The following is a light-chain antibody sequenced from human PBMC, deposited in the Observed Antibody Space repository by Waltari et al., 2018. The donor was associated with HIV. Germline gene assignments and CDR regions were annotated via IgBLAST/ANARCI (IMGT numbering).Light chain of an antibody. J-gene: IGLJ2*01. CDR1: SSNIGSHS. CDR2: RDT. V-gene: IGLV1-47*01. Sequence: SVLTQPPSASGTPGQQVTIPCPCSSSNIGSHSVLWYQQPPGAAPKHLIYRDTQRPSGVPDRFSGSKAGTSASLAISGLRSEDEAVYSCATWDDSLNGVLFGGGTNLNVL. CDR3: ATWDDSLNGVL.